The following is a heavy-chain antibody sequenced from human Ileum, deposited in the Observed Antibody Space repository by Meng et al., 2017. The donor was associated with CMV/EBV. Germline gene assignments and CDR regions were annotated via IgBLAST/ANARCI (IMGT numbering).Heavy chain of an antibody. D-gene: IGHD3-16*01. CDR1: GFIFSTNG. CDR2: ISGSGTNI. CDR3: AKDLALGPHANTGNFDF. J-gene: IGHJ4*02. Sequence: EVQLLESXXGLVQXGGSLRLSXSASGFIFSTNGMSWVRQAPGKGLQWVSAISGSGTNIYYEDSVKGRFTISRDNSKSTLYLQMNSLRAEDAALYYCAKDLALGPHANTGNFDFWGQGIMVTVSS. V-gene: IGHV3-23*01.